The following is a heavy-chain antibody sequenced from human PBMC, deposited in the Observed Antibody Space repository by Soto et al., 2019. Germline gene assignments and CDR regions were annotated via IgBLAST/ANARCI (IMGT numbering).Heavy chain of an antibody. Sequence: SETLSLTCTVSGGSINRYYWSWIRQAPGKRLEWIGYIYYNGNIDYNPSLKSRVTMSVDTSKNQFFLQLSSVTAADTAVYFCTRDLNRVFDCWGLGKLVTVSS. CDR3: TRDLNRVFDC. V-gene: IGHV4-59*01. J-gene: IGHJ4*02. D-gene: IGHD3-10*01. CDR1: GGSINRYY. CDR2: IYYNGNI.